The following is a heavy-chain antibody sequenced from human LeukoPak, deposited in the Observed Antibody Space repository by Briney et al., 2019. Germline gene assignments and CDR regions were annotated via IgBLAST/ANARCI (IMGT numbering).Heavy chain of an antibody. CDR2: MSPNSGNT. Sequence: ASVKVSCKASGYTFTSYDINWMRQATGQELEWMGWMSPNSGNTGYAQKFQGRVTMTRDTSISTAYMELSRLRSDDTAVYYCARSRSKIVVVPAANSGSWFDPWGQGTLVTVSS. D-gene: IGHD2-2*01. V-gene: IGHV1-8*01. J-gene: IGHJ5*02. CDR1: GYTFTSYD. CDR3: ARSRSKIVVVPAANSGSWFDP.